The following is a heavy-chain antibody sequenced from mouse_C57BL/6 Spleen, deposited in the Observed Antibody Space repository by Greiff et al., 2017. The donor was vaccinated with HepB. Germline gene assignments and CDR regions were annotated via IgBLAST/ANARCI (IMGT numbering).Heavy chain of an antibody. J-gene: IGHJ3*01. CDR1: GYAFSSYW. CDR3: ARETDGYYVGGFAD. CDR2: IYPGDGDI. Sequence: VQLQQSGAELVKPGASVKISCKASGYAFSSYWMNWVKQRPGKGLEWIGQIYPGDGDINYNGKFKGKATLAADKSSSTDYLQLSSLTSEDSAVYFCARETDGYYVGGFADWGQGTLVTVSA. D-gene: IGHD2-3*01. V-gene: IGHV1-80*01.